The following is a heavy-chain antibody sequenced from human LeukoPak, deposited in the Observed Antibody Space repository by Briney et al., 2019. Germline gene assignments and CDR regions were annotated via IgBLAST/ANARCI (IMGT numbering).Heavy chain of an antibody. CDR2: ISSSGSTI. CDR3: ARGTGGEVGATTPIDY. CDR1: GFTFSSYE. D-gene: IGHD1-26*01. V-gene: IGHV3-48*03. Sequence: QTGGSLRLSCAASGFTFSSYEMNWVRQAPGKGLEWVSYISSSGSTIYYADSVKGRFTISRDNAKNSPYLQMNSLRAEDTAVYYCARGTGGEVGATTPIDYWGQGTLVTVSS. J-gene: IGHJ4*02.